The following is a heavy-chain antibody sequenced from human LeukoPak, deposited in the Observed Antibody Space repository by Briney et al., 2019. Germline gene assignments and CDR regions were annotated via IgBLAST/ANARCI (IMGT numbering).Heavy chain of an antibody. CDR3: AKGSFRGYGYEVLWY. D-gene: IGHD5-18*01. CDR2: ISGSGGST. Sequence: GGSLRLSCAASGFTFSSYAMSWVRQAPGKGLEWVSAISGSGGSTYYADSVKGRFTISRDNSKNTLYLQMNSLRAEDTAVYYCAKGSFRGYGYEVLWYWGQGTLVTVSS. J-gene: IGHJ4*02. CDR1: GFTFSSYA. V-gene: IGHV3-23*01.